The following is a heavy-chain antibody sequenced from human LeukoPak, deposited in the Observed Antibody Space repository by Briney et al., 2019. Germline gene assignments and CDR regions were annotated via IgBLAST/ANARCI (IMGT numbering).Heavy chain of an antibody. V-gene: IGHV3-23*01. J-gene: IGHJ5*02. CDR2: ITGNGRST. D-gene: IGHD3-10*01. CDR3: NTRYYGSGTFA. CDR1: GFTFSSYA. Sequence: PGGSLRLSCVASGFTFSSYAMSWVRQAQGKGLEWVSAITGNGRSTYYADSVKGRFTISRDNSKSTLFLQINSLRAEDTAVYYCNTRYYGSGTFAWGQGILVTVSS.